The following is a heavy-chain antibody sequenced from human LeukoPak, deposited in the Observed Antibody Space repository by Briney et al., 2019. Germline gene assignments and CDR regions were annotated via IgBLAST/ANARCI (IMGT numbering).Heavy chain of an antibody. CDR1: GFTFSSYW. CDR3: ARDSYCSGGSCYSSALFFGY. V-gene: IGHV3-7*01. Sequence: PGGSLRLSCSASGFTFSSYWISWVRQAPGKGLELVANIKQEGSEKYYVDAVKRRFPISRDNDKNSLYLQMNSLRAEDPAVYCCARDSYCSGGSCYSSALFFGYWGQGTLVSVPS. D-gene: IGHD2-15*01. J-gene: IGHJ4*02. CDR2: IKQEGSEK.